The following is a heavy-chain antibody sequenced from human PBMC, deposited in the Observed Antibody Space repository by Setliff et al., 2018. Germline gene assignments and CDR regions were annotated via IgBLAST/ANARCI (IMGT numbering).Heavy chain of an antibody. Sequence: PGGSLRLSCTTSGFTFGDYGMSWVRQTPGKGLEWVGFIRSKAYGGTTEYAASVKGRFTISRDDSKSIAYLQMNSLTTEDTAVYYCTRDPGGYDFDPWGQGTLVTVSS. V-gene: IGHV3-49*04. CDR1: GFTFGDYG. D-gene: IGHD5-12*01. CDR3: TRDPGGYDFDP. CDR2: IRSKAYGGTT. J-gene: IGHJ5*02.